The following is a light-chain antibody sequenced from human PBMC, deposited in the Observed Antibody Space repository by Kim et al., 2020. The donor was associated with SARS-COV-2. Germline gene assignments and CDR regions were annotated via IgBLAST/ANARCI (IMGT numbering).Light chain of an antibody. Sequence: QSALTQPASVSGSPGQSITISCTGTSSDVGTYDYVSWNQQYPGKAPKLMLYDVRSRPSGVSNRFSGSKSGNTASLSIAGLQAEDEADYYCGSYATSSTFVFGAGTKVTVL. J-gene: IGLJ2*01. CDR3: GSYATSSTFV. CDR1: SSDVGTYDY. V-gene: IGLV2-14*03. CDR2: DVR.